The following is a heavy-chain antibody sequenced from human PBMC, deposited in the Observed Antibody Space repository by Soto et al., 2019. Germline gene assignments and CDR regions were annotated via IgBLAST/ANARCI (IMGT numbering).Heavy chain of an antibody. Sequence: QVQLVQSGAEVKESGASVKVSCKASGYTFTGHYIHWVRQAPGQGFEWVGEIGPKNGDTRYAQKFQGRVAVTKDSSITTVYMELSNLSPDDTAVYYCGRGRSGELGVFYWGQGTLVTVHS. D-gene: IGHD1-7*01. CDR1: GYTFTGHY. J-gene: IGHJ4*02. V-gene: IGHV1-2*02. CDR2: IGPKNGDT. CDR3: GRGRSGELGVFY.